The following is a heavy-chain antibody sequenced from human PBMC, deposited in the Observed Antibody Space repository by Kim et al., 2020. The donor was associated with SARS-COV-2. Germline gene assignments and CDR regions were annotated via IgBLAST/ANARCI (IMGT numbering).Heavy chain of an antibody. Sequence: SETLSLTCTVSGGSISSYYWSWIRQPPGKGLEWIGYIYYSGSTNYNPSLKSRVTISVDTSKNQFSLKLSSVTAADTAVYYCARGSAYGDLRWFDPWGQGTLVTVSS. J-gene: IGHJ5*02. V-gene: IGHV4-59*01. CDR3: ARGSAYGDLRWFDP. D-gene: IGHD4-17*01. CDR2: IYYSGST. CDR1: GGSISSYY.